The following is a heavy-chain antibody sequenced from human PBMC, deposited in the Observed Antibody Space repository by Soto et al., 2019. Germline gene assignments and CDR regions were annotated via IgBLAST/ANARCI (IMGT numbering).Heavy chain of an antibody. CDR1: VYTFTSYG. J-gene: IGHJ5*02. CDR3: ARDLSGIVVVVAATWFDP. V-gene: IGHV1-18*01. Sequence: ASVKGSCKASVYTFTSYGISWVRQAPGQGLEWMGWISAYNGNTNYAQKLQGRVTMTTDTSTSTAYMELRSLRSDDTAVYYCARDLSGIVVVVAATWFDPWGQGTLVTVSS. CDR2: ISAYNGNT. D-gene: IGHD2-15*01.